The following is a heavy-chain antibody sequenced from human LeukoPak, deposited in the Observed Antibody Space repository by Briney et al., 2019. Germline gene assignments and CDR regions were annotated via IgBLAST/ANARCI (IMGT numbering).Heavy chain of an antibody. J-gene: IGHJ6*02. CDR3: ARDNLDVGLYNYYYGMDV. D-gene: IGHD5-24*01. Sequence: SETLSLTCTVSGGSISSYYWSWIRQPPGKGLEWIGYIYYSGSTNYNPSLKDRVTISVDTSKNQFSLKLSSVTAADTAVYYCARDNLDVGLYNYYYGMDVWGQGTTVTVSS. CDR2: IYYSGST. CDR1: GGSISSYY. V-gene: IGHV4-59*01.